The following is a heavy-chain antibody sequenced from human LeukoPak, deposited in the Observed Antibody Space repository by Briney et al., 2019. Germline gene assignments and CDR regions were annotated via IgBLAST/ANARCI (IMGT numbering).Heavy chain of an antibody. J-gene: IGHJ3*02. D-gene: IGHD3-3*02. CDR1: GLTFSSYW. CDR3: ARGGFSRPNAFDI. Sequence: PGGSLRLSCAASGLTFSSYWMHWARQAPGKGLVWVSRINSDGSSTDYADSVKGRFTISRDNAKNTLYVQMNGVRVEDTAVYYCARGGFSRPNAFDIWGQGKMVTVSS. V-gene: IGHV3-74*01. CDR2: INSDGSST.